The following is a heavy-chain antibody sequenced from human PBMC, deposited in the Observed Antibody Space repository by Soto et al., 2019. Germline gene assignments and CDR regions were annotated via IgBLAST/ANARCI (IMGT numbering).Heavy chain of an antibody. D-gene: IGHD6-19*01. CDR1: GFSVSSSG. V-gene: IGHV3-30*18. J-gene: IGHJ5*02. CDR3: AKDWGSSGWFNWFDP. CDR2: ISYNGNSQ. Sequence: QVQLVESGGGVVQPGTSLRVSCEASGFSVSSSGMHWVRQVPGKGLEWVAMISYNGNSQHYGDSVRGRFTISRDTSKNTLYLQMNSLRPEDTAIYYCAKDWGSSGWFNWFDPWGQGTLVTVS.